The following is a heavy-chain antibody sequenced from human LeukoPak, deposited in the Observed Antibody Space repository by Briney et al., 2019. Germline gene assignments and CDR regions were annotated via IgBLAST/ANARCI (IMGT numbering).Heavy chain of an antibody. Sequence: GGSRRLSCPASGFTFRSYAMTWVRQPPGKALEWLSGIGDTENRAYYAASVKGRFTISRDNSKNTLYLQMNSLRAEDTAVYYCAKNIGYSYGYPFDYWGQGTLVTVSS. CDR2: IGDTENRA. J-gene: IGHJ4*02. CDR3: AKNIGYSYGYPFDY. V-gene: IGHV3-23*01. CDR1: GFTFRSYA. D-gene: IGHD5-18*01.